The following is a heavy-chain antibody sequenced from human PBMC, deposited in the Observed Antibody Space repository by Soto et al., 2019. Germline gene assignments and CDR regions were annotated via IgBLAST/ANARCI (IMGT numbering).Heavy chain of an antibody. CDR2: IYWDDDE. CDR3: SHSTRRDWFDP. J-gene: IGHJ5*02. Sequence: QITLKESGPTLVKPTQTLTLTCTFSGFSFSTSGVGVGWIRQPPGKALEWLALIYWDDDERYSPSLQSRLTITKDTSKNQVVLTMTNMDPVDTATYYCSHSTRRDWFDPWGQGTLVTVYS. V-gene: IGHV2-5*02. CDR1: GFSFSTSGVG.